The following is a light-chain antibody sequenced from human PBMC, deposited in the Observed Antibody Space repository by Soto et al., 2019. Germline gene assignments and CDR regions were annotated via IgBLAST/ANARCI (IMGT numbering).Light chain of an antibody. Sequence: EIGLTQSPATLSLSPGERATLSFMARQIIGSHLAWYQQQPGQAPRLLIHDASSRATGIPARFSGSGSGTEFTLTISSLQSEDFAVYYCQQYNNWPLTFGGGTKVDIK. CDR1: QIIGSH. V-gene: IGKV3D-15*01. CDR3: QQYNNWPLT. CDR2: DAS. J-gene: IGKJ4*01.